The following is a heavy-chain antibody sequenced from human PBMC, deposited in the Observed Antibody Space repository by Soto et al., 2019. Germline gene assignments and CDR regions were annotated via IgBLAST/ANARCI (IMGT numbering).Heavy chain of an antibody. CDR3: ARDPGWLRFRPARDDAFDI. CDR2: FDPEDGET. CDR1: GYTLTELS. Sequence: ASVKVSCKVSGYTLTELSMHWVRQAPGKGLEWMGGFDPEDGETIYAQKFQGRVTMTEDTSTGTAYMELSSLRSEDTAVYYCARDPGWLRFRPARDDAFDIWGQGTMVTVSS. V-gene: IGHV1-24*01. D-gene: IGHD5-12*01. J-gene: IGHJ3*02.